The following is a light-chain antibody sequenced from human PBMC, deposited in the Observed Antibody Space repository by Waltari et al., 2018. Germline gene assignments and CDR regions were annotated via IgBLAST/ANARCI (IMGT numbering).Light chain of an antibody. Sequence: DIVMTQSADSLAVSLGERATINCKSSQSVLYSSNNKNYLAWYQQKPGQPPKLLIYWASTRESGVPDRLRGSGSGTDFTLTISSLQAEDVAVYYCQQYYSTPPTFGQGTKVEI. CDR3: QQYYSTPPT. CDR1: QSVLYSSNNKNY. V-gene: IGKV4-1*01. J-gene: IGKJ1*01. CDR2: WAS.